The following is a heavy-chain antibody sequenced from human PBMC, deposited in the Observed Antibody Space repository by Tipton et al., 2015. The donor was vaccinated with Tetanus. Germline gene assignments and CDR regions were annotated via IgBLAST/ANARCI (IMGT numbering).Heavy chain of an antibody. CDR3: ARGWSECSSWSCSPFDS. V-gene: IGHV4-4*07. Sequence: LRLSCTVSGGSVSSYYWTWFRQPPGKRLEWIGFVSSSGNSNYSPSLTGRVSMSLDTSKQQFSLGLTSATAADTAVYYCARGWSECSSWSCSPFDSWGQGTLVTVSS. CDR2: VSSSGNS. J-gene: IGHJ4*02. D-gene: IGHD2-2*01. CDR1: GGSVSSYY.